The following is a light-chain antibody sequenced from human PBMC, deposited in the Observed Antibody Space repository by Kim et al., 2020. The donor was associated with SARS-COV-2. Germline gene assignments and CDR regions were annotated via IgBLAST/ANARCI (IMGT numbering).Light chain of an antibody. CDR1: QNIGDW. J-gene: IGKJ1*01. CDR3: QQYKTYWT. V-gene: IGKV1-5*03. CDR2: KAS. Sequence: DIQMTQSPSTLSASVGDTVTVTCRASQNIGDWLAWFQQKPGKAPKLLIYKASTLESGVPVRFSGSGSGTEFTLTISSLQPDDFATYYCQQYKTYWTFGQGTKMEI.